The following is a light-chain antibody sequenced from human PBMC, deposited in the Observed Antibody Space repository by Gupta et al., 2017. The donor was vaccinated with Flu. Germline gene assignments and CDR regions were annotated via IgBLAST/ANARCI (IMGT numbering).Light chain of an antibody. CDR1: GSDVGGYNF. CDR3: TSYRGISTPVV. Sequence: QSALTQPASVAGSPGRSITISCTGTGSDVGGYNFVSWYQQHPGKAPKLMIYEVNSRPSGISYRFSGSKSGNTASLTISGLQAEDEADYYCTSYRGISTPVVFGGGTKLTVL. J-gene: IGLJ2*01. CDR2: EVN. V-gene: IGLV2-14*01.